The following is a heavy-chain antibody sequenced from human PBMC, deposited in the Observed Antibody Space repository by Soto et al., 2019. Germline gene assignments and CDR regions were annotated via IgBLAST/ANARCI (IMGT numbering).Heavy chain of an antibody. D-gene: IGHD6-13*01. J-gene: IGHJ4*02. CDR2: IWYDGSNK. CDR1: GFTFSSYG. CDR3: ARSQLIAAVGPFDY. V-gene: IGHV3-33*01. Sequence: QVQLVESGGGVVQPGRSLRLSCAASGFTFSSYGMHWVRQAPGKGLEWVAVIWYDGSNKYYADSVKGRFTISRDNSKNTLYLQMNSLRAEDTAVYYCARSQLIAAVGPFDYWGQGTLVTVSS.